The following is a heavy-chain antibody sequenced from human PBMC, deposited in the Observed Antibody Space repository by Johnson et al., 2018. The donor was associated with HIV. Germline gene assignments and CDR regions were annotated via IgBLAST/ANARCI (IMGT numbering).Heavy chain of an antibody. D-gene: IGHD1-26*01. CDR1: AFTVSSNY. V-gene: IGHV3-66*02. J-gene: IGHJ3*02. CDR3: ASSGELPDDDAFDI. CDR2: IYSGGGT. Sequence: VQLVESGGGLVQPGGSLRLSCAASAFTVSSNYMSWVRQAPGKGLEWVSVIYSGGGTQYADSVKGRFTISRDNSKNTLYLQMNSLRAEDTAVYYCASSGELPDDDAFDIWGQGTRVTVSS.